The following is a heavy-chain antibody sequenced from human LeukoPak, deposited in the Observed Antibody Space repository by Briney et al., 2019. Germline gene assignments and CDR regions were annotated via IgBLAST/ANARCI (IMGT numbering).Heavy chain of an antibody. Sequence: GGSLRLSCAASGFTFSSSGMSWVRQAPGKGLEWVSAITGGGDTTYYADSVKGRFTISRDNSKNTLYLQMNNLRAEDTAIYYCAKAANYDILTGYYLDYWGQGTLVTVSS. CDR3: AKAANYDILTGYYLDY. CDR1: GFTFSSSG. CDR2: ITGGGDTT. D-gene: IGHD3-9*01. V-gene: IGHV3-23*01. J-gene: IGHJ4*02.